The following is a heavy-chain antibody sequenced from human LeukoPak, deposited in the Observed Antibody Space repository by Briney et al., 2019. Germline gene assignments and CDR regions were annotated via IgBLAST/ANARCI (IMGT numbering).Heavy chain of an antibody. J-gene: IGHJ6*03. CDR1: GGSISSYS. CDR2: IYTSGST. CDR3: ARGPTVPLWYYMDV. D-gene: IGHD4-11*01. V-gene: IGHV4-4*07. Sequence: SETLSLTSTVPGGSISSYSWTWIRQPAGKGLEWIGRIYTSGSTNYNPSLKSRVTMSVDTSKNQFSLKLSSVTAADTAVYYCARGPTVPLWYYMDVWGKGTTVTVSS.